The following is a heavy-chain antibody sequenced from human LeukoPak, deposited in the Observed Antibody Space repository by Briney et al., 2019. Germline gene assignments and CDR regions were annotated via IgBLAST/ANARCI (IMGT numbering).Heavy chain of an antibody. CDR2: MYSGGST. CDR1: GFTVSSNY. J-gene: IGHJ3*02. V-gene: IGHV3-53*01. D-gene: IGHD5-12*01. Sequence: GGSLRLSCAASGFTVSSNYMSWVRQAPGKGLEWVSVMYSGGSTYYADSVKGRFTISRDNSKNTLYLQMNSLRAEDTAKYSCARDRSSGYDDAFDIWGQGTMVTVSS. CDR3: ARDRSSGYDDAFDI.